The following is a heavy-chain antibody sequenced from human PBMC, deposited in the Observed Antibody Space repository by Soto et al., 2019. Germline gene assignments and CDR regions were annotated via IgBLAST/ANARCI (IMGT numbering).Heavy chain of an antibody. V-gene: IGHV4-39*01. CDR1: GGSISSSSYY. Sequence: SVTLSLTCTVSGGSISSSSYYWGWIRQPPGKGLEWIGSIYYSGSTYYNPSLKSRVTISVDTSKNQFSLKLSSVTAADTAVYYCARGSGSYYATYYYYGMDVWGQGTTVTVSS. D-gene: IGHD3-10*01. CDR3: ARGSGSYYATYYYYGMDV. CDR2: IYYSGST. J-gene: IGHJ6*02.